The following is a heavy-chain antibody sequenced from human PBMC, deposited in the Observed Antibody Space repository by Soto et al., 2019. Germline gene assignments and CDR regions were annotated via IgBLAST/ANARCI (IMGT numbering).Heavy chain of an antibody. Sequence: QVPLQQWGAGLLKPSETLSLTCAVYGGSFSGYYWCWIRQPPGKWLEWIGEINHSGSTNYNTSLRTRVPISADTSKNQFSRKLSAVTAADTAVYYCARLNPDGTVDWGQGTTVTVSS. D-gene: IGHD7-27*01. CDR1: GGSFSGYY. CDR2: INHSGST. V-gene: IGHV4-34*01. CDR3: ARLNPDGTVD. J-gene: IGHJ6*02.